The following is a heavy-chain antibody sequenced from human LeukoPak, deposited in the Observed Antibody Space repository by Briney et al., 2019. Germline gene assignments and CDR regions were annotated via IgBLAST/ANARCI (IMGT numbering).Heavy chain of an antibody. V-gene: IGHV4-30-4*08. Sequence: SQTLSLTCTVSGGSISSGDYYWSWIRQPPGKGLEWIGYIYYSGSTYYNPSHKCRVTISVDTSKNQFSLKLSSVTAADTAVYYCARQTFWSGYPPSDYWGQGTLVTVSS. CDR3: ARQTFWSGYPPSDY. CDR1: GGSISSGDYY. D-gene: IGHD3-3*01. CDR2: IYYSGST. J-gene: IGHJ4*02.